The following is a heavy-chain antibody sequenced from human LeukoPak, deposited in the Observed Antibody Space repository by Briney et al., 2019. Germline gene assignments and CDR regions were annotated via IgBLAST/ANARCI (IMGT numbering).Heavy chain of an antibody. CDR3: ARAQVVGDFDY. Sequence: PGGSLRLSCAASGFTFSSYAMHWVRQAPGKGLEYVSAISSNGGSTYYANSVKGRFTISRDNSKNTLHLQMGSLRAEDMAVYYCARAQVVGDFDYWGQGTLVTVSS. CDR2: ISSNGGST. CDR1: GFTFSSYA. J-gene: IGHJ4*02. D-gene: IGHD6-6*01. V-gene: IGHV3-64*01.